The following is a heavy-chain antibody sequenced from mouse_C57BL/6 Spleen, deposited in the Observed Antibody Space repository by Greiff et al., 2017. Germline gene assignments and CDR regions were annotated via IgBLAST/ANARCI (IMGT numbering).Heavy chain of an antibody. J-gene: IGHJ4*01. CDR1: GYAFTSYW. V-gene: IGHV1-80*01. Sequence: VQLQQSGAELVKPGASVKISCKASGYAFTSYWMNWVKQRPGKGLEWIGQIYPGDGDTNYNGKFKGKATVTADKSSSTAYMRISSLTSEDAAVXVCAYDSNGAMDYWGQGTSVTVSA. CDR2: IYPGDGDT. D-gene: IGHD2-5*01. CDR3: AYDSNGAMDY.